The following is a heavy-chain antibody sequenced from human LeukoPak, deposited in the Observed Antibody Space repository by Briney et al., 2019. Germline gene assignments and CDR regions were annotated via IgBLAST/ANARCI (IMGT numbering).Heavy chain of an antibody. V-gene: IGHV3-23*01. CDR3: AKVRKDIVVVVAAWVDY. CDR1: GFTFDDYG. J-gene: IGHJ4*02. D-gene: IGHD2-15*01. Sequence: GGSLRLSCAASGFTFDDYGMSWVRQAPGKGLEWISAISGSGGSTYYADSVKGRFTISRDNSKNTLYLQMNSLRAEDTAVYYCAKVRKDIVVVVAAWVDYWGQGALVTVSS. CDR2: ISGSGGST.